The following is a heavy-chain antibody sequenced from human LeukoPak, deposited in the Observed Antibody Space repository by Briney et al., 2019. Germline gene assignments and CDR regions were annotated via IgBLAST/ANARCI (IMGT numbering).Heavy chain of an antibody. CDR3: ARDSRQWLVYNWFDP. J-gene: IGHJ5*02. CDR2: ISYDGSNK. CDR1: GFTFSSYA. Sequence: GGSLRLSCAASGFTFSSYAMHWVRQAPGKGLEWVAVISYDGSNKYYADSVKGRFTIPRDNSKNTLYLQMNSLRAEDTAVYYCARDSRQWLVYNWFDPWGQGTVVTVSS. V-gene: IGHV3-30-3*01. D-gene: IGHD6-19*01.